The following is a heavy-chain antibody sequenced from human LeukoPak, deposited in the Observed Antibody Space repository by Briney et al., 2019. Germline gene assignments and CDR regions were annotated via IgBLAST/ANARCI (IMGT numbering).Heavy chain of an antibody. D-gene: IGHD6-13*01. V-gene: IGHV1-2*04. CDR3: ARELAAADDYYYYGMDV. Sequence: ASVNVSCKASGYTFTVYYMHWVRQAPGQGLEGMGWINPNSGGTNYAQKFQGWVTMTRDTSISTAYMELSRLRSDDTAVYYCARELAAADDYYYYGMDVWGQGTTVTVSS. CDR1: GYTFTVYY. CDR2: INPNSGGT. J-gene: IGHJ6*02.